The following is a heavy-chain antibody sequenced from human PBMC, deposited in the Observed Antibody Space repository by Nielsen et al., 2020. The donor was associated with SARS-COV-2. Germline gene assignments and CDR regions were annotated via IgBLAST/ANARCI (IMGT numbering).Heavy chain of an antibody. D-gene: IGHD2-8*01. J-gene: IGHJ6*03. CDR2: IYYSGST. CDR3: AREGECKNGICHIRGMDV. V-gene: IGHV4-59*01. CDR1: GGSISGYY. Sequence: SETLSLTCTVSGGSISGYYWSWISQAQGKGLEWIGCIYYSGSTNHNPSLKSRVTISVDRSKNQFSLMLSSVTAADTAVYYCAREGECKNGICHIRGMDVWGKGTTVTVSS.